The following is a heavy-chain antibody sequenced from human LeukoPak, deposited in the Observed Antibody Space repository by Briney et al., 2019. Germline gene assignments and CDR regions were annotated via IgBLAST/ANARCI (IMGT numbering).Heavy chain of an antibody. Sequence: GASVKVSCKASGYTFTSYYMHWVRQAPGQGLEWMGIINPSGGSTSYAQKFQGRVTMTRDTSTSTVYMELSSLRSEDTAVYYCARRTRYGGYDEVYFDYWGQGTLVTVSS. V-gene: IGHV1-46*01. CDR1: GYTFTSYY. D-gene: IGHD5-12*01. CDR2: INPSGGST. J-gene: IGHJ4*02. CDR3: ARRTRYGGYDEVYFDY.